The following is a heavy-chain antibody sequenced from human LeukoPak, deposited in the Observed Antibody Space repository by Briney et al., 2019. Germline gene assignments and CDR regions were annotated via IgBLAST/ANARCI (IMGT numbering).Heavy chain of an antibody. CDR3: GSICSSTSCYKYGMDV. D-gene: IGHD2-2*02. CDR1: GFTFSSYA. Sequence: GALRLSCAASGFTFSSYAMSWVRQAPGKGLEWVSAISGSGGSTYYADSVKGRFTISRDNSKNTLYLQMNSLRAEDTAVYYCGSICSSTSCYKYGMDVWGQGTTVTVSS. J-gene: IGHJ6*02. V-gene: IGHV3-23*01. CDR2: ISGSGGST.